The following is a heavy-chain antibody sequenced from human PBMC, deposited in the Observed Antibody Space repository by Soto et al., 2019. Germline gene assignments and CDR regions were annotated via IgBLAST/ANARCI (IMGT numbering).Heavy chain of an antibody. D-gene: IGHD3-10*01. CDR1: GGSMKNGDYW. CDR2: IYYSGST. J-gene: IGHJ5*02. V-gene: IGHV4-30-4*01. Sequence: TLAQTCTVSGGSMKNGDYWWRWIHQNQGKGLEWIGYIYYSGSTYYNPSLKSRVTISVDTSKNQFSLKLSSVTAADTAVYYCARSMVRGVIGTMNWFDPWGQGTLVTVSS. CDR3: ARSMVRGVIGTMNWFDP.